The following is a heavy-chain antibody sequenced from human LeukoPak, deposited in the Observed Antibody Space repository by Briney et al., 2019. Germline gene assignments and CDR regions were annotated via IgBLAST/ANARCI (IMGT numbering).Heavy chain of an antibody. J-gene: IGHJ5*02. CDR2: ISAYNGNT. CDR3: ARDLEWITMVRGVSNWFDP. CDR1: GYTFTSYG. Sequence: ASVKVSCKASGYTFTSYGISWVRQAPGQGLEWMGRISAYNGNTNYAQKLQGRVTVTTDTSTSTAYMELRSLRSDDTAVYYCARDLEWITMVRGVSNWFDPWGQGTLVTVSS. V-gene: IGHV1-18*04. D-gene: IGHD3-10*01.